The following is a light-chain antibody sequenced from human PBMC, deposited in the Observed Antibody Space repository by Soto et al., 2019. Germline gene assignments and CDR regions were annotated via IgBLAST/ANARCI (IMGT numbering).Light chain of an antibody. Sequence: DIQMTQSPSTLSGSVGDRVTITCRASQTISSWLAWYQQKPGKAPKLLIYKASTLKCGVPSRFNGSGSRIDFTLTISSQQPDDFATDYCHLYNSYKETFGQGTNVEFK. CDR2: KAS. CDR3: HLYNSYKET. CDR1: QTISSW. J-gene: IGKJ1*01. V-gene: IGKV1-5*03.